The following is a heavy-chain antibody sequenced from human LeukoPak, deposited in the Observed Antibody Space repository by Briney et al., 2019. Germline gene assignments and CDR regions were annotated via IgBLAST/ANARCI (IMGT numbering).Heavy chain of an antibody. D-gene: IGHD4-17*01. CDR3: AREDGDFTRGTFDI. Sequence: PSETLSLTCTVSGGSITSNSYYWGWIRQPPGKGLEWIGSITYSGSTYYNPSLKRRVTISIDTSKNQFSLKLTSVTAADTAVYYCAREDGDFTRGTFDIWGQGTMVTVSS. CDR2: ITYSGST. V-gene: IGHV4-39*07. J-gene: IGHJ3*02. CDR1: GGSITSNSYY.